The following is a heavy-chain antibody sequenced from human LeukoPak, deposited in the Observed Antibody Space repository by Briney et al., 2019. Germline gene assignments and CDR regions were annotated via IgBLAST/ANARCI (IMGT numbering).Heavy chain of an antibody. CDR2: ISYDGSNK. J-gene: IGHJ4*02. CDR3: AKDFPVPAALGGFDY. CDR1: GFTFSSYG. D-gene: IGHD2-2*01. Sequence: GGSLRLSCVASGFTFSSYGMHWVRQAPGKGLEWVAVISYDGSNKYYADSVKGRFTISRDNSKNTLYLQMNSLRAEDTAVYYCAKDFPVPAALGGFDYWGQGTLVTVSS. V-gene: IGHV3-30*18.